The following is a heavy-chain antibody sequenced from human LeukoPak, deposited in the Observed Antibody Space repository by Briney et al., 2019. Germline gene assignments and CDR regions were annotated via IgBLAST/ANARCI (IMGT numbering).Heavy chain of an antibody. Sequence: GGPLRLSCAASGFTFSSYAMSWVRQAPGKGLEWVSAISGSGGSTYYADSVKGRFTISRDNSKNTLYLQMNSLRAEGTAVYYCAKGVEDIVVVSYDAFDIWGQGTMVTVSS. J-gene: IGHJ3*02. V-gene: IGHV3-23*01. D-gene: IGHD2-15*01. CDR1: GFTFSSYA. CDR2: ISGSGGST. CDR3: AKGVEDIVVVSYDAFDI.